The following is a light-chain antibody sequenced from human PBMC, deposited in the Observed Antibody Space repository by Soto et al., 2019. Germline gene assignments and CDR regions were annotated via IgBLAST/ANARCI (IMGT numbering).Light chain of an antibody. J-gene: IGKJ4*01. CDR2: GAS. V-gene: IGKV3-20*01. CDR1: QSVSSSY. CDR3: QQGKT. Sequence: EIVLTQSPGTLSLSPGERATLSCRASQSVSSSYLAWYQQKPGQAPRLLIYGASKRASDIPARFSGSGSGTDFTLTISSLEPEDFAVYYCQQGKTFGGGTKVDIK.